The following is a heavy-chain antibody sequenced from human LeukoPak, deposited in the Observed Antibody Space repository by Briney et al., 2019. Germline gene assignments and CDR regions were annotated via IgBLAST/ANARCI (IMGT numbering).Heavy chain of an antibody. D-gene: IGHD4-23*01. V-gene: IGHV3-30*02. CDR2: IRYDGSNK. CDR3: AKDRVVVTPVDAFDI. Sequence: GGSLRLSCAASGFTFSSYGMHRVRQAPGKGLEWVAFIRYDGSNKYYADSVKGRFTISRDNSKNTLYLQMNSLRAEDTAVYYCAKDRVVVTPVDAFDIWGQGTMVTVSS. J-gene: IGHJ3*02. CDR1: GFTFSSYG.